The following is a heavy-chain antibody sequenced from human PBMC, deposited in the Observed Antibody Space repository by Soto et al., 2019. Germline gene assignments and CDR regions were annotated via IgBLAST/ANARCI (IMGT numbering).Heavy chain of an antibody. CDR1: GGSFSAYY. J-gene: IGHJ4*02. Sequence: SETLSLTCAVYGGSFSAYYWSWIRQPPGKGLEWIGEINHSGGTSYNPSLKSRVTISVDTSKSQFSLKLTSVTAADRAVYYCARGSVDTVDSSGLYEYWGQGTPVTVCS. D-gene: IGHD3-22*01. V-gene: IGHV4-34*01. CDR3: ARGSVDTVDSSGLYEY. CDR2: INHSGGT.